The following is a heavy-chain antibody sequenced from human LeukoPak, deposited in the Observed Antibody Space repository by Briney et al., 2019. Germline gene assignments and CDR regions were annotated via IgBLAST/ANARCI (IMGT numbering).Heavy chain of an antibody. CDR1: GFSCGSCA. CDR3: ARHGGYFVPFDY. CDR2: ISGSGGST. D-gene: IGHD3-9*01. V-gene: IGHV3-23*01. J-gene: IGHJ4*02. Sequence: GWSLRLWCAASGFSCGSCAMRWVRKAPVMGMKRVSAISGSGGSTYYAASVKGRFTISRDNSKNTLYLQMNSLRAEDTAVYYCARHGGYFVPFDYWGQGTLVTVSS.